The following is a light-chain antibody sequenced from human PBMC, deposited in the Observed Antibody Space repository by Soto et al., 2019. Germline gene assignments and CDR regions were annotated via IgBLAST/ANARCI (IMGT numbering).Light chain of an antibody. J-gene: IGKJ5*01. CDR2: AAS. V-gene: IGKV1-39*01. CDR1: QSISTY. Sequence: DIQTTQSPSSLSASVGDRVTITCRASQSISTYLNWYQQKPGKAPNLLIYAASTLQSGVPSRFSGSGSGTDFTLTISSLQPEDFATYYCQQSYSTPPGFGQGTRLQIK. CDR3: QQSYSTPPG.